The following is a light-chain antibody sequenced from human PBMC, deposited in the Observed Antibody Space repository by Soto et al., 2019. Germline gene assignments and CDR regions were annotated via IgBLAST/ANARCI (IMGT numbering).Light chain of an antibody. J-gene: IGKJ3*01. Sequence: EIVLTQSPGTLSLSPGERATLSCRASQSVCSGCLGWYQQKPGQAPRLLIYGTSSRPIGIPDRFSGSGSGTDFTLTISRLEPEDFAVYYCQQYATSGVTFGPGTKVDIK. CDR3: QQYATSGVT. CDR1: QSVCSGC. CDR2: GTS. V-gene: IGKV3-20*01.